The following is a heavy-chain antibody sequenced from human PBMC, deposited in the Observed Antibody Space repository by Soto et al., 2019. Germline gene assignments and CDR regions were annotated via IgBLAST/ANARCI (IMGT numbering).Heavy chain of an antibody. V-gene: IGHV3-23*01. CDR2: ISGSGGST. CDR1: GFTFSSYA. Sequence: PGGSLRLSCAASGFTFSSYAMSWVRQAPGKGLEWVSAISGSGGSTYYADSVKGRFTISRDNSKNTLYLQMNSLRAEDTAVYYCARDLSWGSNWYYYMDVWGKGTTVTVS. CDR3: ARDLSWGSNWYYYMDV. J-gene: IGHJ6*03. D-gene: IGHD7-27*01.